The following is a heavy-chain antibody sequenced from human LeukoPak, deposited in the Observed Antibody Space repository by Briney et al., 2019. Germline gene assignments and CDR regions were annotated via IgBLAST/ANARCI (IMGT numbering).Heavy chain of an antibody. CDR2: ISGSGGRT. D-gene: IGHD6-13*01. V-gene: IGHV3-23*01. CDR3: ALRLAGFDY. Sequence: GASLRLCCAASGFTFSSYAMSWVGHAPGKGLEWVSAISGSGGRTYYADSVMGRFTISRDNSKNTLYLQMNSLRAEDTAVYYCALRLAGFDYWGQGTLVTVSS. J-gene: IGHJ4*02. CDR1: GFTFSSYA.